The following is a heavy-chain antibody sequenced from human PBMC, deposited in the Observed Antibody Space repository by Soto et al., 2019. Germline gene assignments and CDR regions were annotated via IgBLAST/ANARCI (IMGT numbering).Heavy chain of an antibody. CDR1: GLSVSSNY. CDR2: IYSGGST. D-gene: IGHD5-18*01. J-gene: IGHJ4*02. V-gene: IGHV3-66*04. CDR3: ARHGYNYGGGYFDY. Sequence: GGSLRLSCAASGLSVSSNYMSWVRQAPGKGLEWVSVIYSGGSTYYADSVKGRFTISRDNSKNTLYLQMNSLRAEDTAVYYCARHGYNYGGGYFDYWGQGTLVTVSS.